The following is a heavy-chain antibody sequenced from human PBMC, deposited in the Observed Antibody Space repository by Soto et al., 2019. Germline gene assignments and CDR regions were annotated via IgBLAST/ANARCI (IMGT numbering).Heavy chain of an antibody. J-gene: IGHJ6*02. Sequence: PGESLKISCKGSGYSFTSYWISWVRQMPGKGLEWMGRIDPSDSYTNYSPSFQGHVTISADKSISTAYLQWSSPKASDTAMYYCARHTYCSSTSCPPYYYYYGMDVWGQGTTVTVSS. D-gene: IGHD2-2*01. CDR1: GYSFTSYW. CDR3: ARHTYCSSTSCPPYYYYYGMDV. V-gene: IGHV5-10-1*01. CDR2: IDPSDSYT.